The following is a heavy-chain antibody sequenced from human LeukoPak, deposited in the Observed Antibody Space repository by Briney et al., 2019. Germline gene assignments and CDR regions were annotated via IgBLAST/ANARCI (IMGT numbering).Heavy chain of an antibody. J-gene: IGHJ4*02. CDR3: ARGSWFGELLVYGY. CDR1: GGTFSSYA. V-gene: IGHV1-69*06. CDR2: IIPIFGTA. D-gene: IGHD3-10*01. Sequence: SVKVSCKASGGTFSSYAISWVRQAPGQGLEWMGGIIPIFGTANYAQKFQGRVTITADKSTSTAYMELSRLRSDDTAVYYCARGSWFGELLVYGYWGQGTLVTVSS.